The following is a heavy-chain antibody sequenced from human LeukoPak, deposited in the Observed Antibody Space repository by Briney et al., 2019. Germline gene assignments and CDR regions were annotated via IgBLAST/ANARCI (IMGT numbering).Heavy chain of an antibody. Sequence: GGSLRLSCAASGFTFSSYWMSWVRQAPGKGLEWVANIKQDGSDKYYVDSVKGRFTISRDNAKSSLYLQMNSLRTEDTAVYSCARGTPNDYGDYSDFWGQGTLVTVFS. V-gene: IGHV3-7*03. CDR1: GFTFSSYW. J-gene: IGHJ4*02. CDR2: IKQDGSDK. D-gene: IGHD4-17*01. CDR3: ARGTPNDYGDYSDF.